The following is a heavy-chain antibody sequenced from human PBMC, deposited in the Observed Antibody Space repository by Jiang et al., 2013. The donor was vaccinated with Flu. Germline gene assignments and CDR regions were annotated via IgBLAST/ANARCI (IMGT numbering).Heavy chain of an antibody. J-gene: IGHJ4*02. D-gene: IGHD3-22*01. CDR2: INPSGGST. V-gene: IGHV1-46*01. CDR3: AGAYYYDSSGYRSPVGY. Sequence: LVESGAEVKKPGASVKVSCKASGYTFTSYYMHWVRQAPGQGLEWMGIINPSGGSTSYAQKFQGRVTMTRDTSTSTVYMELSSLRSEDTAVYYCAGAYYYDSSGYRSPVGYWGQGTLVTVSS. CDR1: GYTFTSYY.